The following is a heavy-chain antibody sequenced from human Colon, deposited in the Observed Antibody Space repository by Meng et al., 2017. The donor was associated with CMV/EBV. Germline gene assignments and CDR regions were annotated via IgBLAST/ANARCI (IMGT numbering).Heavy chain of an antibody. Sequence: GESLKISCVVSEFSFSSYNFNWVRLAPGKGLEWVASINSTSTYIYYADSVKGRFTISRDNSKNTLYLQMNSLRAEDTAVYYCAKVAGDPYYYYGMDVWGQGTTVTVSS. J-gene: IGHJ6*02. CDR1: EFSFSSYN. CDR3: AKVAGDPYYYYGMDV. V-gene: IGHV3-21*04. D-gene: IGHD2-15*01. CDR2: INSTSTYI.